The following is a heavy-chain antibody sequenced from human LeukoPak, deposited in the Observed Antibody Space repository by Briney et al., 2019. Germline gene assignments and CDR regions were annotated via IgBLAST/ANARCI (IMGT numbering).Heavy chain of an antibody. J-gene: IGHJ4*02. Sequence: PSGTLSLTCAVYGGSLSGYYWSWIRQPPGKGLEWIGEINHSGSTNYNPSLKSRVTISVDTSKNQFSLKLSSVTAADTAVYYCARNRAFNYYGSGSYSYYFDYWGQGTLVTVSS. D-gene: IGHD3-10*01. CDR1: GGSLSGYY. V-gene: IGHV4-34*01. CDR3: ARNRAFNYYGSGSYSYYFDY. CDR2: INHSGST.